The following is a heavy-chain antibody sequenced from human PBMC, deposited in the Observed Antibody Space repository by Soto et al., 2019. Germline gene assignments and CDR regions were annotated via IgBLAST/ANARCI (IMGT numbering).Heavy chain of an antibody. Sequence: QVQLLQSGAEVKKPGASVQVSCKASGDVFTNSFIHWVRQAPGQGLEWMGVISPSVGSTTYTHQFQGRSAVTTEMSTDTVYMDLRSLTSADTAIYYCAREVNTFIRPDAADNYSGLDVWGQGTTVIVSS. CDR3: AREVNTFIRPDAADNYSGLDV. V-gene: IGHV1-46*01. D-gene: IGHD2-2*01. CDR2: ISPSVGST. J-gene: IGHJ6*02. CDR1: GDVFTNSF.